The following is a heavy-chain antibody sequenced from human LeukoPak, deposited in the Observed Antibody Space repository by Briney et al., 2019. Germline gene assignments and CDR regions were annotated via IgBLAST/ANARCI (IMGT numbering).Heavy chain of an antibody. CDR2: IYYSGST. CDR3: ARDHAASVAGVDY. CDR1: GGSISSSSYY. D-gene: IGHD2-15*01. J-gene: IGHJ4*02. Sequence: SSETLSLTCTVSGGSISSSSYYWGWIRQPPGKGLEWIGSIYYSGSTYYNPSLKSRVTISVDTSKNQFSLKLSSVTAADTAVYYCARDHAASVAGVDYWGQGTLVTVSS. V-gene: IGHV4-39*07.